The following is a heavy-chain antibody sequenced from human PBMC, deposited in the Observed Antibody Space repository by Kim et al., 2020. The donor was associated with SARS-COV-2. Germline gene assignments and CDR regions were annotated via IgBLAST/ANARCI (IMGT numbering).Heavy chain of an antibody. D-gene: IGHD3-22*01. CDR3: ASAHDSSGYYLN. Sequence: SVKVSCKASGGTFSSYAISWVRQAPGQGLEWMGRIIPILGIANYAQKFQGRVTITADKSTSTAYMELSSLRSEDTAVYYCASAHDSSGYYLNWGQGTLVTVSS. CDR1: GGTFSSYA. CDR2: IIPILGIA. V-gene: IGHV1-69*04. J-gene: IGHJ4*02.